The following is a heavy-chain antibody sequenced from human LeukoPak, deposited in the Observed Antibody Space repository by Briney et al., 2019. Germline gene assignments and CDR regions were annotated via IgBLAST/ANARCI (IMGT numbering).Heavy chain of an antibody. V-gene: IGHV4-59*02. CDR1: GGSVSNYY. J-gene: IGHJ4*02. CDR3: ARVKGREGSTVIIDY. CDR2: ISHSGSV. Sequence: SETLSLTCTVSGGSVSNYYWSWIRQSPGKGLEWVGYISHSGSVNYNPSLKSRVTMSVDTSKNQFSLKLSSVTAADTAVYYCARVKGREGSTVIIDYWGQGTLVTVSS. D-gene: IGHD3-10*01.